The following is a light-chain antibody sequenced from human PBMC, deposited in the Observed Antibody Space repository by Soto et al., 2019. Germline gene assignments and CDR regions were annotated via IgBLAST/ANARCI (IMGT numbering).Light chain of an antibody. CDR3: QVWDNSRDQWV. CDR1: SIGGKR. V-gene: IGLV3-21*02. J-gene: IGLJ3*02. CDR2: DDN. Sequence: SYVLTQPPSVSVAPGQTASIACGGASIGGKRVHWHQQKPGQAPVMVAFDDNARPSGIPERFSGSNSGNSATLTINRVEAGDEADYYCQVWDNSRDQWVFGGGTKLTVL.